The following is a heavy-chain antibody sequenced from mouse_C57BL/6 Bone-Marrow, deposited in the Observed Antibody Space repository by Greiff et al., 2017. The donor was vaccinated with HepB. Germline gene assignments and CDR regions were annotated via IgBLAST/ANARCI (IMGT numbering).Heavy chain of an antibody. CDR2: IYPRSGNT. Sequence: QVQLQQSGAELARPGASVKLSCKASGYTFTSYGISWVKQRTGQGLEWIGEIYPRSGNTYYNEKFKGKARLTADKSSSTAYMELRSLTSEDSEVYFCASGYYYGSGGYFEVWGTGTTVTVSS. J-gene: IGHJ1*03. CDR1: GYTFTSYG. V-gene: IGHV1-81*01. D-gene: IGHD1-1*01. CDR3: ASGYYYGSGGYFEV.